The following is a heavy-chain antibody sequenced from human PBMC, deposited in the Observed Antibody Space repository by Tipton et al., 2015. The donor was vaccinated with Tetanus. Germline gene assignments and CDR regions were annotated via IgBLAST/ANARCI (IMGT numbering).Heavy chain of an antibody. CDR3: ARGPGYCSGGSCYPFDY. Sequence: SLRLSCAASGFTFSSYAMHWVRQAPGKGLEWVAVISYDGSNKYYADSVKGRFTISRDNSKNTLYLQMNSLRAEDTAVYYCARGPGYCSGGSCYPFDYWGQGTLVTVSS. CDR1: GFTFSSYA. CDR2: ISYDGSNK. D-gene: IGHD2-15*01. J-gene: IGHJ4*02. V-gene: IGHV3-30-3*01.